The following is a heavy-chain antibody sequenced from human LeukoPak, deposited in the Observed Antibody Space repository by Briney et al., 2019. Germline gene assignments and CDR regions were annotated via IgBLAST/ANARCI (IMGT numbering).Heavy chain of an antibody. CDR3: ARGIVVVPAAIIRDSPYGMDV. D-gene: IGHD2-2*01. CDR1: GFSISSGGHY. J-gene: IGHJ6*02. CDR2: IYYSGSI. Sequence: SETLSLTCNVSGFSISSGGHYWGWIRQSPGKGLEWIASIYYSGSIYYNPSLKSRVLMSVDTSKNHFYLTLMSVTAADTAVYYCARGIVVVPAAIIRDSPYGMDVWGQGTTVTVSS. V-gene: IGHV4-39*02.